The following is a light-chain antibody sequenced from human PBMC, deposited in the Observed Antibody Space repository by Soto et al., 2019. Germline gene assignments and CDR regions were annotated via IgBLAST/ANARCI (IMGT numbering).Light chain of an antibody. CDR3: HQRFNWPWT. CDR2: DAS. J-gene: IGKJ1*01. V-gene: IGKV3-11*01. CDR1: QSVSSY. Sequence: EIVVTQSPATLSLSPGESATLSCRASQSVSSYLAWYQQKPGQAPRLLIYDASNRATGIPVRFSGSGSGTDVTLSISSLVPEDFAVDYCHQRFNWPWTFGQGTKVEI.